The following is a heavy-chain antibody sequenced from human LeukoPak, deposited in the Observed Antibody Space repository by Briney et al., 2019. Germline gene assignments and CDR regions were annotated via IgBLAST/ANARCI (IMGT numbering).Heavy chain of an antibody. CDR2: IIPIFGTA. CDR1: GYTFTSYG. Sequence: ASVKVSCKASGYTFTSYGISWVRQAPGQGLEWMGGIIPIFGTANYAQKFQGRVTITADKSTSTAYMELSSLRSEDTAVYYCARERRDSSGYYYYDYWGQGTLVTVSS. J-gene: IGHJ4*02. D-gene: IGHD3-22*01. CDR3: ARERRDSSGYYYYDY. V-gene: IGHV1-69*06.